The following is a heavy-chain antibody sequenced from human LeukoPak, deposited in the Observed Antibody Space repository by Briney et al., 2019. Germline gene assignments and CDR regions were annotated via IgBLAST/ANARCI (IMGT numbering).Heavy chain of an antibody. D-gene: IGHD3-10*01. CDR3: ARPIDNGSGSYYFDY. V-gene: IGHV3-30-3*01. CDR1: GFNFSYYA. Sequence: GGSLRLSCAASGFNFSYYAMHWVRQAPGKGLEWVAVVSYDGNNKYYADSVKGRLTISRDSSKNTVYLQMNSLSSEDTAVYYCARPIDNGSGSYYFDYWGQGTLVTVSS. J-gene: IGHJ4*02. CDR2: VSYDGNNK.